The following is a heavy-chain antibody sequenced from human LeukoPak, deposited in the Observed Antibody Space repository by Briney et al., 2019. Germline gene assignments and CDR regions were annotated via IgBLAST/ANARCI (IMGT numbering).Heavy chain of an antibody. Sequence: SETLSLTCAVYGGSFSGYYWSWIRQPPGKGLEWIGYISDSGSTNNNPSLKSRVTISVDTSKNQFSLKLTSVTAADTAVYYCARQGSYNWFDPWGQGTLVTVSS. D-gene: IGHD6-13*01. CDR2: ISDSGST. CDR3: ARQGSYNWFDP. V-gene: IGHV4-59*08. J-gene: IGHJ5*02. CDR1: GGSFSGYY.